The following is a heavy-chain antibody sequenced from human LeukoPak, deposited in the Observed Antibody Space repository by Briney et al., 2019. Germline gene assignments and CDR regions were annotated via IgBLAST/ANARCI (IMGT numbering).Heavy chain of an antibody. CDR2: IIPIFGTA. V-gene: IGHV1-69*05. CDR1: GGTFSSYA. CDR3: AGMAYSSSSFPY. D-gene: IGHD6-6*01. Sequence: SVKVSCKASGGTFSSYAISWVRQAPGQGLEWTGGIIPIFGTANYAQKFQGRVTITTDESTSTAYMELSSLRSEDTAVYYCAGMAYSSSSFPYWGQGTLVTVSS. J-gene: IGHJ4*02.